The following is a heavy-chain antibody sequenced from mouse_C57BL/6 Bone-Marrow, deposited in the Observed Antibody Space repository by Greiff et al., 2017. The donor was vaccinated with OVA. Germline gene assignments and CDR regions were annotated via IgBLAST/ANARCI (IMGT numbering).Heavy chain of an antibody. D-gene: IGHD1-1*01. CDR3: ARNYYGSSYGGYAMDY. Sequence: EVKVVESGGGLVKPGGSLKLSCAASGFTFSDYGMHWVRQAPETGLEWVAYISSGSSTIYYADTVKGRFTISRDNAKNTLFLQMTSLRSEDTAMYYCARNYYGSSYGGYAMDYWGQGTSVTVSS. V-gene: IGHV5-17*01. J-gene: IGHJ4*01. CDR1: GFTFSDYG. CDR2: ISSGSSTI.